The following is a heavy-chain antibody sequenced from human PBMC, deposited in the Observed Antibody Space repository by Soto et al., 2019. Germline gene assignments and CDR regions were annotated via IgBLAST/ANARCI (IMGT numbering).Heavy chain of an antibody. CDR1: GFTFSSYA. D-gene: IGHD3-10*01. V-gene: IGHV3-23*01. CDR2: ISGSGGST. Sequence: GGSLRLSCAASGFTFSSYAMSWVRQAPGKGLEWVSAISGSGGSTYYADSVKGRFTISRDNSKNTLYLQMNSLRAEDTAVYYCAKSRGPDYYGSGSPPFDPWGQGTLVTVSS. CDR3: AKSRGPDYYGSGSPPFDP. J-gene: IGHJ5*02.